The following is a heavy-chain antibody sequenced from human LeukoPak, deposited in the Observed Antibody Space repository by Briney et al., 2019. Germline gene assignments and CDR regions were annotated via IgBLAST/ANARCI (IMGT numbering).Heavy chain of an antibody. V-gene: IGHV4-59*08. D-gene: IGHD6-19*01. Sequence: PSETLSLTCTVSGGSISSYCWSWIRQPPGKGLEWIGYIYYSGSTNYNPSLKSRVTISVDTSKNQFSLKLSSVTAADTAVYYCARRGSGWWSLRDNHYYFDYWGQGTLVTVSS. CDR1: GGSISSYC. J-gene: IGHJ4*02. CDR3: ARRGSGWWSLRDNHYYFDY. CDR2: IYYSGST.